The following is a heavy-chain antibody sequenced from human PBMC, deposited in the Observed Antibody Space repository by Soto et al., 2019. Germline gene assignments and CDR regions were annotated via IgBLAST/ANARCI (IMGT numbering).Heavy chain of an antibody. V-gene: IGHV3-72*01. CDR2: IRNKANSYTT. CDR3: AREKGVVGDPSIYYFDS. D-gene: IGHD2-15*01. Sequence: GGSLRLSCAASGFTFSDHYMDWVRQAPGKGLEWVGRIRNKANSYTTEYAAQVEGRFIISRDDSMNSLFLEMNSLKTEDTAVYYCAREKGVVGDPSIYYFDSWGQGTLVTVSS. CDR1: GFTFSDHY. J-gene: IGHJ4*02.